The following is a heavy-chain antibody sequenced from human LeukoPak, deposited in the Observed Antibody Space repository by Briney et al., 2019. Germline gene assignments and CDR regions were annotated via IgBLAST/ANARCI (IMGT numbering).Heavy chain of an antibody. Sequence: ASVKVSCRASGYTFTGYYMHWVRQAPGQGLEWMGWINPNSGGTNYAQKFQGRVTMTRDTSISTAYKELSRLRSDDTAVYYCARFSNGRNAFDIWGQGTMVTVSS. J-gene: IGHJ3*02. CDR2: INPNSGGT. D-gene: IGHD4-17*01. CDR3: ARFSNGRNAFDI. CDR1: GYTFTGYY. V-gene: IGHV1-2*02.